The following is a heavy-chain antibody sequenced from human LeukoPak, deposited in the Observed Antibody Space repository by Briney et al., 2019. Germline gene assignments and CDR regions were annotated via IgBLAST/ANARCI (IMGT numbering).Heavy chain of an antibody. D-gene: IGHD6-13*01. V-gene: IGHV4-4*07. CDR1: GGSISSYY. Sequence: SETLSLTCTVSGGSISSYYWSWIRQPAGKGLEWIGRIYTSGSTNYNPSLKSRVTMSVDTSKNQFSLKLSSVTAADTAVYYCARSPSKIAASPPYYFDYWGQGTLVTVSS. CDR2: IYTSGST. CDR3: ARSPSKIAASPPYYFDY. J-gene: IGHJ4*02.